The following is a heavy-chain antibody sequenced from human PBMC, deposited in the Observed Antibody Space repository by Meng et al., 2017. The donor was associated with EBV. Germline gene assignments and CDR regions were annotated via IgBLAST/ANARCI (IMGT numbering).Heavy chain of an antibody. CDR3: ARARRSGGAKLDY. CDR2: RHYSGDA. J-gene: IGHJ4*02. CDR1: GGSFRSIGYY. Sequence: QGEVAESGPGLGKASQPRSLPCVVSGGSFRSIGYYWSWIRHPPGKGLEWLGYRHYSGDAHYNPSLKSRITMSVDASKNQFSLNLSSVTAADTAVYYCARARRSGGAKLDYWGQGTLVTVSS. D-gene: IGHD1-26*01. V-gene: IGHV4-30-4*01.